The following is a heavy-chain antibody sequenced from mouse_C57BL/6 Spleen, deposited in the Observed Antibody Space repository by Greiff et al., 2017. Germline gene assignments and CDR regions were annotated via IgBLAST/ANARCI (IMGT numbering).Heavy chain of an antibody. V-gene: IGHV1-80*01. CDR2: IYPGDGDT. J-gene: IGHJ2*01. CDR3: ARGEVHITTPDY. D-gene: IGHD1-3*01. Sequence: QVQLQQSGAELVKPGASVKISCKASGYAFSSYWMNWVKQRPGKGLEWIGQIYPGDGDTNYNGKFKGKATLTADKSSSTAYMQLSSLTSEDSEVYFCARGEVHITTPDYWGQGTTLTVSS. CDR1: GYAFSSYW.